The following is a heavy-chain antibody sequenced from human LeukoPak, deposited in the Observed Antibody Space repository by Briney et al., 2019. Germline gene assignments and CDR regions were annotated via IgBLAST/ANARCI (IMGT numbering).Heavy chain of an antibody. V-gene: IGHV4-59*04. D-gene: IGHD5-12*01. CDR2: IYDSGST. J-gene: IGHJ3*02. CDR1: GGSISGYY. Sequence: SETLSLTCTVSGGSISGYYWSWIRQPPGKGLEWIGNIYDSGSTHYNPSLESRVTISVDTSKNQFSLKLNSVTAADTAVYYCATHSRAGSGGSENAFEIWGQGTMVTVSS. CDR3: ATHSRAGSGGSENAFEI.